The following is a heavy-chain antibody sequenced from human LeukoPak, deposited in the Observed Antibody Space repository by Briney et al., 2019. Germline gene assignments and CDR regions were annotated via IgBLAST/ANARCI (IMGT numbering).Heavy chain of an antibody. CDR3: ARVDAASGSHFWDY. Sequence: ASVKVSCKASGYNFTIHYVQWVRQALGQGLEWMGIVNPSDGYTIYAQNFRGRVTMTRDTSTTTVYMGLSSLRSEDTAIYYCARVDAASGSHFWDYWGQGTLVTVSS. D-gene: IGHD3-3*02. J-gene: IGHJ4*02. V-gene: IGHV1-46*01. CDR1: GYNFTIHY. CDR2: VNPSDGYT.